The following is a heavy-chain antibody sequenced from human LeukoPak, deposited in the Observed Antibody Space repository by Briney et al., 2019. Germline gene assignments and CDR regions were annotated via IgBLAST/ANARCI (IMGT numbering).Heavy chain of an antibody. CDR3: ARDRYFNTAPDY. D-gene: IGHD5-18*01. CDR2: IIPIFGTA. Sequence: SVKVSCKASGGTFSSYAISWVRQAPGQGLEWMGGIIPIFGTANYAQKFQGRVTITADKSTSTAYMELSSLRSEDTAVYYCARDRYFNTAPDYWGQGTLVTVSS. CDR1: GGTFSSYA. J-gene: IGHJ4*02. V-gene: IGHV1-69*06.